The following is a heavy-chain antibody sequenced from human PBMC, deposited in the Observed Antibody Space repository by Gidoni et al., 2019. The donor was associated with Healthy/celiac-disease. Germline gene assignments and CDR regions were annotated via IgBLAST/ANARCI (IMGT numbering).Heavy chain of an antibody. J-gene: IGHJ6*02. CDR1: GFTFDDYA. CDR2: ISWNSGSI. CDR3: AKDINCISTSCPYYGMDV. V-gene: IGHV3-9*01. Sequence: EVQLVESGGGLVQPGRSLRLSCAASGFTFDDYAMHWVRQAPGKGLEWVSGISWNSGSIGYAESVKGRFTISRDNAKNSLYLQMNSLRAEDTALYYCAKDINCISTSCPYYGMDVWGQGTTVTVSS. D-gene: IGHD2-2*01.